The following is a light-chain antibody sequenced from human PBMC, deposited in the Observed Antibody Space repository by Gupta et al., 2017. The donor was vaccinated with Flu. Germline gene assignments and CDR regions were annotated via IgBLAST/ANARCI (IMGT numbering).Light chain of an antibody. CDR1: QSVSTY. CDR2: DAS. V-gene: IGKV3-11*01. J-gene: IGKJ1*01. CDR3: QQRSNWPWT. Sequence: PVTLSLSPGESATLSCRASQSVSTYLAWYQQKVGQAPRLLIYDASNRATGIPARFSGSGSETDFTLTISSLEPEDFAVYYCQQRSNWPWTFGQGTKVEIK.